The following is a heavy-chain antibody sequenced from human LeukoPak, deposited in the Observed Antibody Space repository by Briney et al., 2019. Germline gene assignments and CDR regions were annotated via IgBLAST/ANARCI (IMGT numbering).Heavy chain of an antibody. CDR3: TRHMNGNYGLH. CDR2: IKQDGSEK. Sequence: GGSLRLSCAASGFTFSSYWMSWVRQAPGKGLEWVANIKQDGSEKNYVDSVKGRFTISRDNAKNSVDLQMSSLKASDTAMYYCTRHMNGNYGLHWGQGTLVTVSS. J-gene: IGHJ4*02. CDR1: GFTFSSYW. D-gene: IGHD1-7*01. V-gene: IGHV3-7*03.